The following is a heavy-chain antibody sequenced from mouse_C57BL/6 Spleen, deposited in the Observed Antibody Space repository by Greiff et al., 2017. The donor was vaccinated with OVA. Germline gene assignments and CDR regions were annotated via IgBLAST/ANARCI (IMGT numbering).Heavy chain of an antibody. CDR3: ATYGSSYEDAMDY. D-gene: IGHD1-1*01. CDR1: GFSLTSYG. J-gene: IGHJ4*01. CDR2: IWSGGST. Sequence: VHLVESGPGLVQPSQSLSITCTVSGFSLTSYGVHWVRQPPGKGLEWLGVIWSGGSTDYNAAFISRLSISKDNSKSQVFFKMNSLQADDTAIYSCATYGSSYEDAMDYWGQGTSVTVSS. V-gene: IGHV2-4*01.